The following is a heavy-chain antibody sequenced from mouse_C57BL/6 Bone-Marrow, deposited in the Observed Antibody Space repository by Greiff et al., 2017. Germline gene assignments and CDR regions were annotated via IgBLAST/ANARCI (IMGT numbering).Heavy chain of an antibody. CDR1: EYEFPSHD. D-gene: IGHD1-1*01. CDR2: INSDGGST. Sequence: DVHLVESGGGLVQPGESLKLSCESNEYEFPSHDMSWVRKTPEKRLELVAAINSDGGSTYYPDTMERRFIISRDNTKKTLYLQMSSLRSEDTALYYCARHITTVVARYFDVWGTGTTVTVSS. CDR3: ARHITTVVARYFDV. V-gene: IGHV5-2*01. J-gene: IGHJ1*03.